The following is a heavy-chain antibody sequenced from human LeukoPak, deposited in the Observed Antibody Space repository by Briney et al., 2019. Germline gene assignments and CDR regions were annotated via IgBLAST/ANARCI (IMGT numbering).Heavy chain of an antibody. CDR2: MNPNSGNT. J-gene: IGHJ4*02. Sequence: ASVKVSCKASGYTLTSYDINWVRQATGQGLEWMGWMNPNSGNTGYAQKFQGRVTMTRNTSISTAYMELSSLRSEDTAVYYCARARMTVAGTRFDYWGQGTLVTVSS. CDR1: GYTLTSYD. CDR3: ARARMTVAGTRFDY. D-gene: IGHD2-15*01. V-gene: IGHV1-8*01.